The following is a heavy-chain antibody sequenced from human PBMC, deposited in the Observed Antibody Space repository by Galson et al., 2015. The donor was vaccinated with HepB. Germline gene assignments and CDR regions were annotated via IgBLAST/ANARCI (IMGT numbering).Heavy chain of an antibody. CDR1: GFTFSSYA. D-gene: IGHD1-26*01. CDR3: AKVAIVGATKVDYYGMDV. V-gene: IGHV3-23*01. J-gene: IGHJ6*02. Sequence: SLRLSCAASGFTFSSYAMSWVRQAPGKGLEWVSAISGSGGSTYYADSVKGRFTISRDNSKNTLYLQMNSLRAEDTAVYYCAKVAIVGATKVDYYGMDVWGQGTTVTVSS. CDR2: ISGSGGST.